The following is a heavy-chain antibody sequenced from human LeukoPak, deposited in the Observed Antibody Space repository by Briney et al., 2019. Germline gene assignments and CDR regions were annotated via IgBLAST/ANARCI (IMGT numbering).Heavy chain of an antibody. CDR3: ARGYCSGGSCLDY. CDR1: GFTFSSYS. J-gene: IGHJ4*02. D-gene: IGHD2-15*01. CDR2: ISSSSSYI. Sequence: GGSLRLSCAASGFTFSSYSMNWVRQAPGKGLEWVSSISSSSSYIYYADSVKGRFTISRDNAKNSLYLQMNSLRAEDTAVYYCARGYCSGGSCLDYWGQETLVTVSS. V-gene: IGHV3-21*01.